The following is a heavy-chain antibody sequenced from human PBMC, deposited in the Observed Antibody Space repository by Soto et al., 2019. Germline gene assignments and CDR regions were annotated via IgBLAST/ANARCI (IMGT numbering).Heavy chain of an antibody. CDR1: GFTFSSYG. J-gene: IGHJ6*04. V-gene: IGHV3-30*18. CDR2: ISYDGSNK. D-gene: IGHD6-6*01. CDR3: AKVWDSSSFVYYYYGMDV. Sequence: PGGSLRLSCAASGFTFSSYGMHWVRQAPGKGLEWVAVISYDGSNKYYADSVKGRFTISRDNSKNTLYLQMNSLRAEDTAVYYCAKVWDSSSFVYYYYGMDVRGKGTTVTVSS.